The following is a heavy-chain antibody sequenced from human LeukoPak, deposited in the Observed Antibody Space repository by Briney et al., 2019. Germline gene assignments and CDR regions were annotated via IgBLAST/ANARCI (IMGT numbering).Heavy chain of an antibody. CDR1: GGSISSYY. J-gene: IGHJ5*02. Sequence: SETLSLTCTVSGGSISSYYWSWIRQPPGKGLEWIGYIYYSGSTNYNPSLKSRVTISVDTSKNQFSLKLSSVTAADTAVYYCARDYRRLLRGTKLAERPQNWFDPWGQRTLVTVSS. CDR3: ARDYRRLLRGTKLAERPQNWFDP. V-gene: IGHV4-59*01. CDR2: IYYSGST. D-gene: IGHD3-10*01.